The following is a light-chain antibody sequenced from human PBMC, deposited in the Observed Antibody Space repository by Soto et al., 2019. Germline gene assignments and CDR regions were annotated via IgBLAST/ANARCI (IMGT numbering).Light chain of an antibody. J-gene: IGKJ5*01. V-gene: IGKV3-15*01. Sequence: RVLTQSPATLSVSPGERATLSCRASQNINSLLAWYQQRPGQAPRLLIYGASTRATGNPDRFSGSGSGTEHTLTISSLPPEDFVVYYCQQYNNWPITFGQGTRL. CDR2: GAS. CDR1: QNINSL. CDR3: QQYNNWPIT.